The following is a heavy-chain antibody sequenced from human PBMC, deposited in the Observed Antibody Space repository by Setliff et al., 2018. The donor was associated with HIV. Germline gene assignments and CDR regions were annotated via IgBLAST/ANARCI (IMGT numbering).Heavy chain of an antibody. CDR1: GYTLSELS. V-gene: IGHV1-24*01. D-gene: IGHD3-3*01. Sequence: ASVKVSCKVYGYTLSELSIHWVRQVPGKRLEWMGYFDPQDGETVYAQKFQGRVTLTEDTSTGTAYMELSSLRSEDTAVYYCARGEKRFLEWLPLDYYYYYYMDVWGKGITVTVSS. J-gene: IGHJ6*03. CDR3: ARGEKRFLEWLPLDYYYYYYMDV. CDR2: FDPQDGET.